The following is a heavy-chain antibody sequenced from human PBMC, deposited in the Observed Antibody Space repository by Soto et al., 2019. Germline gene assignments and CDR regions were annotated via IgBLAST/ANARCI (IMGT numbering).Heavy chain of an antibody. Sequence: PSETLSLTCTVSGGSISSVYYYWSWIRQPPGKGLEWMGHIYDSGSTYSNPSVESRASISVDTSKNQFSLKLTSVTGADTVVYYWARGPAGDKVDYWGQGTLVTVSS. CDR1: GGSISSVYYY. CDR3: ARGPAGDKVDY. J-gene: IGHJ4*02. CDR2: IYDSGST. D-gene: IGHD7-27*01. V-gene: IGHV4-30-4*01.